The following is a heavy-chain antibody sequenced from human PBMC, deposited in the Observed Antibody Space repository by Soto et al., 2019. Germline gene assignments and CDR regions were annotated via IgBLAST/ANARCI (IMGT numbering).Heavy chain of an antibody. CDR3: ARRWGGTFDY. D-gene: IGHD2-21*01. CDR1: GGSISSYY. J-gene: IGHJ4*02. Sequence: PSETLSLTCTVSGGSISSYYWSWIRQPPGKGLEWIGYIYYSGSTNYNPSLKSRATISVDTSKNQFPLKLSSVTAADTAVYYCARRWGGTFDYWGQGTLVTVS. V-gene: IGHV4-59*01. CDR2: IYYSGST.